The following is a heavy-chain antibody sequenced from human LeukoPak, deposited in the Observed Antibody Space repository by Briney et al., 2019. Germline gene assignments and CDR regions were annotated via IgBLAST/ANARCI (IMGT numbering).Heavy chain of an antibody. D-gene: IGHD3-10*01. J-gene: IGHJ6*03. CDR1: GYTFTGYY. CDR3: ARWSYGSGSYRKQRYYYMDV. CDR2: INPNSGGT. Sequence: ASVKVSCKASGYTFTGYYMHWVRQAPGQGLEWMGWINPNSGGTNYAQKFQGRVTMTRDTSISTAYMELSSLRSDDTAVYYCARWSYGSGSYRKQRYYYMDVWGKGTTVTISS. V-gene: IGHV1-2*02.